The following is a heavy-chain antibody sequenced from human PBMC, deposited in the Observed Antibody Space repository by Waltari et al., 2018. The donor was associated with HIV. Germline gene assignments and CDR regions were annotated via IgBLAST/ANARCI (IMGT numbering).Heavy chain of an antibody. Sequence: QVQLQQWGAGQLKASETLSLTCAVYGGSLTDFYWTWIRQCPGRGLEWIAEINQSGRSYFNPSLKSRVTIAIDPAKKQFSLTLKSVTAADTGVYYCARESRRRIRQGGINWFDPWGQGTPVNVLS. D-gene: IGHD3-10*01. CDR3: ARESRRRIRQGGINWFDP. J-gene: IGHJ5*02. CDR2: INQSGRS. CDR1: GGSLTDFY. V-gene: IGHV4-34*01.